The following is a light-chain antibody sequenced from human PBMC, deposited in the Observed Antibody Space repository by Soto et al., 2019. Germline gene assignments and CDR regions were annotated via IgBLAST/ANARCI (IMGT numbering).Light chain of an antibody. CDR1: STDVGDYEY. Sequence: QSALTQPAPVSGSPGQSITISCTATSTDVGDYEYVAWYQQYTGKAPQLIIYEVFNRPSGVSNRFSGSKSGYTASLIISGLRAEDEADYYCSSYTSGATLIFGGGTKVTVL. CDR3: SSYTSGATLI. J-gene: IGLJ2*01. CDR2: EVF. V-gene: IGLV2-14*01.